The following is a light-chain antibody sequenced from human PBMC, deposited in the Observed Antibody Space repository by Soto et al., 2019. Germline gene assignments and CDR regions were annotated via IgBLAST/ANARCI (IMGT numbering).Light chain of an antibody. CDR1: QSVSSY. Sequence: EIVMTQSPRTLSLSPGERATLSCRASQSVSSYLAWYQQKPGQAPRLLISDASDRATGIPDRFSGSGSGTDFTLTISRLVPEDFAVYYCQQYGDSPVTFGQGTKVDIK. CDR3: QQYGDSPVT. CDR2: DAS. J-gene: IGKJ1*01. V-gene: IGKV3-20*01.